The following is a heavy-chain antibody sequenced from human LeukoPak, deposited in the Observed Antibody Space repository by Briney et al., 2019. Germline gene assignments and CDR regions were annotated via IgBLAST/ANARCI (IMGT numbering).Heavy chain of an antibody. Sequence: GSSVKVSCKASGGTFSSYAISWVRQAPGQGLEWMGGIIPIFGTANYAQKFQGRVTITTDESTSTAYMELSSLRSDDTAVYFCATAAPTSPPADFDYWGRGTLVTVSS. D-gene: IGHD5-24*01. J-gene: IGHJ4*02. CDR3: ATAAPTSPPADFDY. CDR2: IIPIFGTA. V-gene: IGHV1-69*05. CDR1: GGTFSSYA.